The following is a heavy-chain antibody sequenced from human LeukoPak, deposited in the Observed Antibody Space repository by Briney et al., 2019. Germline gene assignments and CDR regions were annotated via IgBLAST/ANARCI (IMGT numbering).Heavy chain of an antibody. J-gene: IGHJ4*02. D-gene: IGHD6-19*01. CDR2: TYYRSKWFY. V-gene: IGHV6-1*01. CDR1: GARVSSNSAT. Sequence: SQTLSLTCSISGARVSSNSATWNWIRQSPSKGLEWLGRTYYRSKWFYDYALSVKSRITITPDTSKNQFSLQLNSVTPEDTAIYYCSRDTVAGNYFGYWGQGTLVTVSS. CDR3: SRDTVAGNYFGY.